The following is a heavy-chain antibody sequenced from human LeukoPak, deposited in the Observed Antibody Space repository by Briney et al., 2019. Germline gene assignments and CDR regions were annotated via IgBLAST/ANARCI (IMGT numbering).Heavy chain of an antibody. CDR2: MNPNSGNT. J-gene: IGHJ4*02. CDR1: GGTFSSYA. D-gene: IGHD6-19*01. V-gene: IGHV1-8*02. Sequence: ASVKVSCKASGGTFSSYAISWVRQATGQGLEWMGWMNPNSGNTGYAQKFQGRVTMTRNTSISTAYMELSSLRSEDTAVYYCATRTVAGKAVDYWGQGTLVTVSS. CDR3: ATRTVAGKAVDY.